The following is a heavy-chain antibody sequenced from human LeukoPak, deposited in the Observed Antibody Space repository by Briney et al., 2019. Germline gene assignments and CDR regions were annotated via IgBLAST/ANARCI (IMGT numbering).Heavy chain of an antibody. CDR3: ARQGMTTGYYYYYMDV. J-gene: IGHJ6*03. D-gene: IGHD4-11*01. CDR2: ISSSSSTI. CDR1: GFTFSSYS. Sequence: GGSLRLSCAASGFTFSSYSMNWVRQAPGKGLEWVSYISSSSSTIYYADSVKGRFTISRDNAKNSLYLQMISLRAEDTAVYYCARQGMTTGYYYYYMDVWGKGTTVTVSS. V-gene: IGHV3-48*01.